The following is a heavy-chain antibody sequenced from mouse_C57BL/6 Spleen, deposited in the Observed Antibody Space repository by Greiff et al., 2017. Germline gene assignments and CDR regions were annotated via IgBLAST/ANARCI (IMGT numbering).Heavy chain of an antibody. V-gene: IGHV14-3*01. Sequence: VQLQQSVAELVRPGASVKLSCTASGFNIKNTYMHWVKQRPEQGLEWIGRIDPANGNTKYAPKFQGKATITADTSSNTAYLQLSSLTSEDTAIYYWARARDYYGSSYYIDYWGQGTTLTVSS. CDR1: GFNIKNTY. D-gene: IGHD1-1*01. CDR3: ARARDYYGSSYYIDY. CDR2: IDPANGNT. J-gene: IGHJ2*01.